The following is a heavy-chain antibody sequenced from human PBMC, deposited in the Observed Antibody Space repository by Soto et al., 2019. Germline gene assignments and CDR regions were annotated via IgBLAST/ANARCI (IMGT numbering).Heavy chain of an antibody. CDR1: GGTFSSYA. CDR3: ASSAYGGYEDYYYGMDV. J-gene: IGHJ6*02. D-gene: IGHD5-12*01. CDR2: IIPIFGTA. Sequence: SVKVSCKASGGTFSSYAISWVRQAPGQGLEWMGGIIPIFGTANYAQKFQGRVTITADKSTSTAYMELSSLRSEDTAVYYCASSAYGGYEDYYYGMDVWGQGTTVTVSS. V-gene: IGHV1-69*06.